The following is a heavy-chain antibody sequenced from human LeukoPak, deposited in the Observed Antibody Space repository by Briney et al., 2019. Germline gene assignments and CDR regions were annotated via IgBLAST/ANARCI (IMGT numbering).Heavy chain of an antibody. CDR2: IWYDGSNK. V-gene: IGHV3-33*01. CDR1: GFTFSSYG. CDR3: AREAEELLWFGDLADS. Sequence: PGRSLRLSCAASGFTFSSYGMHWVRQAPGKGPEWVAVIWYDGSNKYYADSVKGRFTISRDNSKNTLYLQMNSLRAEDTAVYYCAREAEELLWFGDLADSWGQGTLVTVSS. J-gene: IGHJ4*02. D-gene: IGHD3-10*01.